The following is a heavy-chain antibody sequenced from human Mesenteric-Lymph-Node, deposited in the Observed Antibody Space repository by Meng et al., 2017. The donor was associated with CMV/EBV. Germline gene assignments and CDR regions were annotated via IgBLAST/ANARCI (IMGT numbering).Heavy chain of an antibody. CDR1: GFTFSSYS. CDR3: AKDSGSSGWADY. Sequence: GESLKISCAASGFTFSSYSMNWVRQAPGKGLEGVSVIYSGGSSTYYADSVKGRFTISRDNPKNTLYLQMNSLRAEDTAVYYCAKDSGSSGWADYWGQGTLVTVSS. D-gene: IGHD6-19*01. J-gene: IGHJ4*02. CDR2: IYSGGSST. V-gene: IGHV3-23*03.